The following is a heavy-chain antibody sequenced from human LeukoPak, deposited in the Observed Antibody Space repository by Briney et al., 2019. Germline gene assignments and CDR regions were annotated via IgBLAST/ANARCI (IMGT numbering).Heavy chain of an antibody. CDR1: GFTFSSYG. CDR3: AKGLLVLLWFGELPDY. Sequence: PGGSLRLSCAASGFTFSSYGMHWVRQAPGKGLEWVAFIRYDGSNKYYADSVKGRFTISRDNSKNTLYLQMNSLRAEDTAVYYCAKGLLVLLWFGELPDYWGQGTLVTVSS. D-gene: IGHD3-10*01. J-gene: IGHJ4*02. V-gene: IGHV3-30*02. CDR2: IRYDGSNK.